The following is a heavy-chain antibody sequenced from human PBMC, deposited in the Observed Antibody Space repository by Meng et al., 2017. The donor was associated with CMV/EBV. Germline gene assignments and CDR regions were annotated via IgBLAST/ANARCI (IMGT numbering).Heavy chain of an antibody. CDR1: GCTLSHYW. CDR2: INQSGGST. V-gene: IGHV1-46*01. J-gene: IGHJ2*01. CDR3: ARSGSTTSQQPGYFDL. Sequence: SGCTLSHYWMHCVRQDPGQGLGWVGIINQSGGSTTYEQKFQGRVVMTRDTSTSTVYMDLSSLRSEDRAVYYCARSGSTTSQQPGYFDLWGRGTLVTVSS. D-gene: IGHD2-2*01.